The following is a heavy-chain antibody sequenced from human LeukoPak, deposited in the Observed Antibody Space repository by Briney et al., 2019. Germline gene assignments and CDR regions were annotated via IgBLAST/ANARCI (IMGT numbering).Heavy chain of an antibody. CDR1: GYSFTSYW. J-gene: IGHJ6*03. CDR2: IYPGDSDT. Sequence: VESLKISCKGSGYSFTSYWIGWVRQMPGKGLEWMGIIYPGDSDTRYSPSFQGQVTISADKSISTAYLQWSSLKASDTAMYYCARHVVRVAAHYYYYMDVWGKGTTVTVSS. V-gene: IGHV5-51*01. CDR3: ARHVVRVAAHYYYYMDV. D-gene: IGHD2-15*01.